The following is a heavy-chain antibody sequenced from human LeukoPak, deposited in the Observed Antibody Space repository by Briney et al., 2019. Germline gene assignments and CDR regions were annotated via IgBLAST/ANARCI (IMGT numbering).Heavy chain of an antibody. CDR2: INPNSGGT. Sequence: ASVKVSCKASGGTFSSYAISWVRQAPGQGLEWMGWINPNSGGTNYAQKFQGWVTMTRDTSISTAYMELSRLRSDDTAVYYCALVSHSTNAFDIWGQGTMVTVSS. CDR3: ALVSHSTNAFDI. V-gene: IGHV1-2*04. J-gene: IGHJ3*02. CDR1: GGTFSSYA. D-gene: IGHD1-14*01.